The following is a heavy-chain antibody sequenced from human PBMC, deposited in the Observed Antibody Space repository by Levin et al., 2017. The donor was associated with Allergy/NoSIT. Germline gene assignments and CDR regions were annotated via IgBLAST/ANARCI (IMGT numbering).Heavy chain of an antibody. CDR1: GLTFASTW. J-gene: IGHJ4*02. CDR2: IKSKSDGETK. CDR3: TILLRPRDY. D-gene: IGHD3-22*01. Sequence: PGGSLRLSCATSGLTFASTWINWIRQAPGKGLEWVAHIKSKSDGETKDYGAAVKGRFSVSRDDSKKILYLKMNSLKIEDTGVYYCTILLRPRDYWGQGTLVTVSS. V-gene: IGHV3-15*01.